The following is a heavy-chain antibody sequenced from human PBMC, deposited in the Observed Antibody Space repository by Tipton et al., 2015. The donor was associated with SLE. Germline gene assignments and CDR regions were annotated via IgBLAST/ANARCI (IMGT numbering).Heavy chain of an antibody. Sequence: QSGAEVKKPGASVKVSCKASGYTFTSYYMHWVRQAPGQGLEWMGIINPSGGSTSYAQKLQGRVTMTTDTSTSTAYMELRSLRSDDTAVYYCARVGIVGANNWFDPWGQGTLVTVSS. CDR3: ARVGIVGANNWFDP. CDR1: GYTFTSYY. D-gene: IGHD1-26*01. J-gene: IGHJ5*02. V-gene: IGHV1-46*01. CDR2: INPSGGST.